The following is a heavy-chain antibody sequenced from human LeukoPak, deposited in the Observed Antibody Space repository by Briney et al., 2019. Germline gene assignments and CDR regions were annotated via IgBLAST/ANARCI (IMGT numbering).Heavy chain of an antibody. CDR1: GGSISSSSYY. CDR3: ARSQDYSGSPQSGHY. V-gene: IGHV4-39*01. Sequence: SETLSLTCTVSGGSISSSSYYWGWIRQPPGKGLEWIGSIYYSGSTYYNPSLKSRVTISVDTSKNQFSLKLSSVTAADTAVYYCARSQDYSGSPQSGHYWGQGTLVTVSS. CDR2: IYYSGST. J-gene: IGHJ4*02. D-gene: IGHD1-26*01.